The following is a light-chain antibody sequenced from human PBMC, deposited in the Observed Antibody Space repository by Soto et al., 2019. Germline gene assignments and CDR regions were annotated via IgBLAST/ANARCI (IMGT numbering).Light chain of an antibody. V-gene: IGLV1-40*01. Sequence: QSVLTQPPSVSGAPGQRVTISCTGSSSNIGAGYDVHWYQQLPGTAHKLLIYGNNNRPSGVPDRFSGSKSGTSASLAITGLQAEDEADYYCQSYDSSLSGFVVFGGGTKLTVL. CDR1: SSNIGAGYD. J-gene: IGLJ2*01. CDR2: GNN. CDR3: QSYDSSLSGFVV.